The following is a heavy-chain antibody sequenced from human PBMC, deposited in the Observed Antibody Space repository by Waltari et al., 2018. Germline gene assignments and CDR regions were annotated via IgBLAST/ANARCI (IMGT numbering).Heavy chain of an antibody. J-gene: IGHJ5*02. V-gene: IGHV1-2*02. CDR1: GYSFTTYY. Sequence: QVQLVQSGAEVKKPGASVKVSCKASGYSFTTYYIHWVRQAPGQGLEGMGWFNPSSGASPYAEKFQGRVTMTSDTSVTTAYMDLSSLKSDDTAIYYCAKEGTNRFDPWGQGTLVTVSS. CDR2: FNPSSGAS. CDR3: AKEGTNRFDP. D-gene: IGHD1-1*01.